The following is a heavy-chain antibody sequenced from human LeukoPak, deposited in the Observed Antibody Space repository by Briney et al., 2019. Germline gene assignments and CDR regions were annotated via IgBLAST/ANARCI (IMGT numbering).Heavy chain of an antibody. Sequence: GASVKVSCKASGGTFSSYAISWVRHAPGQGLEWMGGIIPIFGTANYAQKFQGRVTITTDESTSTAYMELSSLRSEDTAVYYCARNRGYYYDSSGYYYGGYWGQGTLVTVSS. J-gene: IGHJ4*02. CDR1: GGTFSSYA. CDR3: ARNRGYYYDSSGYYYGGY. V-gene: IGHV1-69*05. D-gene: IGHD3-22*01. CDR2: IIPIFGTA.